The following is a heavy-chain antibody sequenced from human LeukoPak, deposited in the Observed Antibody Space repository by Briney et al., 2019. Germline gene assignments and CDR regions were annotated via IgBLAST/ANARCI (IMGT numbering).Heavy chain of an antibody. J-gene: IGHJ5*02. V-gene: IGHV1-8*01. CDR1: GYTFTYYH. CDR3: ARSSIIFGDNGDHYGGWFDP. Sequence: ASVKVSCKASGYTFTYYHIIWVRQAAGQGLEWMGWMNPKTGYTVYAQKFRGRVTMTRYTSINTAYMELSSLRSEDTAVYYCARSSIIFGDNGDHYGGWFDPWGQGTLVTVSS. CDR2: MNPKTGYT. D-gene: IGHD4-17*01.